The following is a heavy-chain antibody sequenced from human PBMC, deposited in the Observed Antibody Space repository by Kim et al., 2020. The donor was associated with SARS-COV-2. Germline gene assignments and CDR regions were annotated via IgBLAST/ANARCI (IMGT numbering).Heavy chain of an antibody. D-gene: IGHD6-19*01. CDR3: AGVDGAGHPLNWYFDL. V-gene: IGHV4-39*01. CDR2: IYYSGST. CDR1: GGSISSSSYY. J-gene: IGHJ2*01. Sequence: SETLSLTCTVSGGSISSSSYYWGWLRQPPGKGLEWIGSIYYSGSTYYNPSLKRRTTISVDTSKNQFSLKLSSVTAADTAVYYCAGVDGAGHPLNWYFDLWGRGTLVTVSS.